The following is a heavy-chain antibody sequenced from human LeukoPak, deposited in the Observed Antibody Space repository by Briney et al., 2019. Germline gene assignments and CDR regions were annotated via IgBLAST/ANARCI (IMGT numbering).Heavy chain of an antibody. D-gene: IGHD3-10*01. CDR1: GYTFTGYY. CDR3: ARDEYYYGSGSYYNYNWFDP. CDR2: INPNSGGT. V-gene: IGHV1-2*02. Sequence: ASVKVSCKASGYTFTGYYMHWVRQAPGQGLEWMGWINPNSGGTNYAQKLQGRVTMTTDTSTSTAYMELRSLRSDDTAVYYCARDEYYYGSGSYYNYNWFDPWGQGTLVTVSS. J-gene: IGHJ5*02.